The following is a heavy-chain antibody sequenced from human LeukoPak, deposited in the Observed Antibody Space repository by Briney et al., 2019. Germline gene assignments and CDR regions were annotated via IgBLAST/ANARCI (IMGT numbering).Heavy chain of an antibody. V-gene: IGHV5-51*01. Sequence: GESLKISCKGSGYSFTSYWIGWVRQMPGKGLEWMGIIYPGDSDTRYSPSFQGQVTISADKSISTAYLQWSSLKASDTAMYYCARLAGYCSSTSCYSRAYFDYWGQGTLVTVSS. CDR3: ARLAGYCSSTSCYSRAYFDY. CDR1: GYSFTSYW. CDR2: IYPGDSDT. D-gene: IGHD2-2*01. J-gene: IGHJ4*02.